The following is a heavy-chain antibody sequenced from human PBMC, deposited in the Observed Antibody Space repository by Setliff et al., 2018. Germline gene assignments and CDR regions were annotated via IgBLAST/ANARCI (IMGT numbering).Heavy chain of an antibody. CDR2: IKQDGSEK. Sequence: GGSLRLSCAASGFTFSSYWMHWVRQAPGKGLEWVANIKQDGSEKYYVDSVKGRFTISRDNAKNSLYLQMNSLRAEDTAVYYCTTAPLAAASTCWGQGTLVTVSS. CDR1: GFTFSSYW. CDR3: TTAPLAAASTC. J-gene: IGHJ4*02. V-gene: IGHV3-7*01. D-gene: IGHD6-13*01.